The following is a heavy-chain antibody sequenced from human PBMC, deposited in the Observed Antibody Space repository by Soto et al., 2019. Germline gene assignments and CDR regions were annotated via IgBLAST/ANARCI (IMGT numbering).Heavy chain of an antibody. J-gene: IGHJ3*02. D-gene: IGHD3-9*01. CDR1: GYSFTSYW. Sequence: GESLKISCKGSGYSFTSYWIGWVRQMPGKGLEWMGIIYPGDSDTRYSPSFQGQVTISADKSISTAYLQWSSLKASDTAMYYCARGMSYYDILTGPDDAFDIWGQGTMVTVSS. CDR2: IYPGDSDT. V-gene: IGHV5-51*01. CDR3: ARGMSYYDILTGPDDAFDI.